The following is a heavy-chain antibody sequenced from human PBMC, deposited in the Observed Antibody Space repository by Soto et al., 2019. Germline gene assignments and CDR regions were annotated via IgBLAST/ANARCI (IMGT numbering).Heavy chain of an antibody. CDR2: ISYDGSNK. V-gene: IGHV3-30-3*01. CDR1: GFTFSSYA. Sequence: QVQLVESGGGVVQPGRSLRLSCAASGFTFSSYAMHWVRQAPGKGLEWVAVISYDGSNKYYADSVKGRFTISRDNSKNTLYLQMNSLRAEDTAVYYCARDKKFASYYDSSPWYWGQGTLVTVSS. D-gene: IGHD3-22*01. J-gene: IGHJ4*02. CDR3: ARDKKFASYYDSSPWY.